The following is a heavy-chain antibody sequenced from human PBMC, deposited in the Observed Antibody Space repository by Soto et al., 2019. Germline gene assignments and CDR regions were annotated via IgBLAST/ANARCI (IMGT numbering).Heavy chain of an antibody. CDR1: GGSFSGYY. Sequence: SETLSLTCAVYGGSFSGYYCSWIRQPPGKGLEWIGEINHSGSTNYNPSLKSRVTISVDTSKNQFSLKLSSVTAADTAVYYCARRDDFWSGTYNWFDPWGQGTLVTVSS. D-gene: IGHD3-3*01. J-gene: IGHJ5*02. V-gene: IGHV4-34*01. CDR3: ARRDDFWSGTYNWFDP. CDR2: INHSGST.